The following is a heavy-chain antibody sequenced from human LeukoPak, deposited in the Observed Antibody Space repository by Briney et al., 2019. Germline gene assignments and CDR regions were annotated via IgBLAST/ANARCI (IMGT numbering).Heavy chain of an antibody. Sequence: PGGSLRLSCAASGFTFSDYWMTWVRQAPRKGLEWVANIKRDGSQKNYVDSVKGRFTISRGNPKNSLYLQMNSLRAEDTAVYYCARGYYYALDGWGQGTTVTVSS. CDR2: IKRDGSQK. CDR3: ARGYYYALDG. J-gene: IGHJ6*02. CDR1: GFTFSDYW. V-gene: IGHV3-7*05.